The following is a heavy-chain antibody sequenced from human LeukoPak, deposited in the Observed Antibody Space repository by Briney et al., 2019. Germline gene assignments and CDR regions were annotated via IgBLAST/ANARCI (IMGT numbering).Heavy chain of an antibody. D-gene: IGHD2/OR15-2a*01. V-gene: IGHV3-21*01. J-gene: IGHJ4*02. CDR3: ARDLWQNWDY. Sequence: SVKGRFTISRDNAKNSLYLQMSSLRAEDTAVYYCARDLWQNWDYWGQGTLVTVSS.